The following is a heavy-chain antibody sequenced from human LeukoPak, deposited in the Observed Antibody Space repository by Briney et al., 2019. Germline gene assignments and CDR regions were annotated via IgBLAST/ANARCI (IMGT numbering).Heavy chain of an antibody. Sequence: SVKVSCKASGGTFISYAISWVRQAPGQGLEWMGGIIPIFGTANYAQKFQGRVTITTDESTSTAYMELSGLTPVDTAVFYCLWGVGVTIFGVGGQAFDIWGQGTMDTVSS. V-gene: IGHV1-69*05. CDR3: LWGVGVTIFGVGGQAFDI. J-gene: IGHJ3*02. D-gene: IGHD3-3*01. CDR1: GGTFISYA. CDR2: IIPIFGTA.